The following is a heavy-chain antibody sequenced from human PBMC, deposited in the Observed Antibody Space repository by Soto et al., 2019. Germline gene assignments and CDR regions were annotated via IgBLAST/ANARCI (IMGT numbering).Heavy chain of an antibody. D-gene: IGHD2-2*01. J-gene: IGHJ6*02. CDR3: TTGASCSSTSCYLRGYYYYGMDV. CDR2: MKSKTDGGTT. CDR1: GFTFTNAW. Sequence: GSVSLSCAASGFTFTNAWMHWVRPAPGKGLEWVGRMKSKTDGGTTDYAAPVKGRFTISRDDSKNTLYLQMNSLKTEDTAVYYCTTGASCSSTSCYLRGYYYYGMDVWGQGTTVTVSS. V-gene: IGHV3-15*07.